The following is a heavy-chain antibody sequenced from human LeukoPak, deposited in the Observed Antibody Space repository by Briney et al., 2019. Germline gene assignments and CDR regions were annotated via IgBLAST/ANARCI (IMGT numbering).Heavy chain of an antibody. V-gene: IGHV3-53*01. Sequence: PGGSLRPSCAASGFTVSSNYMSWVRQAPGKGLEWVSIIYSGGNTYYADYLKGRFTIYRDNSRNTVYLQMNSLRAEDTAVYYCASLWAGNYWGQGTLVTVSS. CDR1: GFTVSSNY. D-gene: IGHD3-10*01. CDR2: IYSGGNT. CDR3: ASLWAGNY. J-gene: IGHJ4*02.